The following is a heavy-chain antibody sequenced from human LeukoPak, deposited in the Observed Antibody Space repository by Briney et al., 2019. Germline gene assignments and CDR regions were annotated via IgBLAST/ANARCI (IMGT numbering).Heavy chain of an antibody. CDR1: GFTFSSNW. CDR2: IRQDGNEK. D-gene: IGHD2-15*01. Sequence: GGSLRLSCAASGFTFSSNWMTWVRQAPGKGLEWVANIRQDGNEKDYVDSVKGRFTISRDNSKNTLYLQVNSLRGDDTAVYFCSRDRGYCSGGSCYEFDHWGQGTLVTVSS. J-gene: IGHJ4*02. CDR3: SRDRGYCSGGSCYEFDH. V-gene: IGHV3-7*01.